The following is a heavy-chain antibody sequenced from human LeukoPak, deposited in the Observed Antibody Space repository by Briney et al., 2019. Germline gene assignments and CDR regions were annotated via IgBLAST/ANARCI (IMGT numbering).Heavy chain of an antibody. Sequence: ASVKVSCKASGYTFTGYYMHWVRQAPGQGLEWMGWINPNSGGTNYAQKFQGRVTMTRDTSISTAYMELSRLRSDDAAVYYCAREVRISSSWYFYGMDVWGQGTTVTV. CDR2: INPNSGGT. CDR1: GYTFTGYY. V-gene: IGHV1-2*02. J-gene: IGHJ6*02. CDR3: AREVRISSSWYFYGMDV. D-gene: IGHD6-13*01.